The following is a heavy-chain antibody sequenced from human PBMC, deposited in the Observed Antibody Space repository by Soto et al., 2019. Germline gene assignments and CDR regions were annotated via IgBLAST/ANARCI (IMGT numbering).Heavy chain of an antibody. CDR3: ARGIIAAAGSGLCWFDP. V-gene: IGHV4-34*01. Sequence: PSETLSLTCAVYGGSFSGYYWSWIRQPPGKGLEWIGEINHSGSTNYNPSLKNRVTISVDTSKNQFSLKLSSVTAADTAVYYCARGIIAAAGSGLCWFDPWGQGTLVTVSS. J-gene: IGHJ5*02. D-gene: IGHD6-13*01. CDR1: GGSFSGYY. CDR2: INHSGST.